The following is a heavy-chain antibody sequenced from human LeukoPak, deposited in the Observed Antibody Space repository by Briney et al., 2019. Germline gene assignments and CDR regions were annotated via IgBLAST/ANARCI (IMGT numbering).Heavy chain of an antibody. CDR1: GFTFNRYE. D-gene: IGHD5-24*01. V-gene: IGHV3-48*03. CDR3: ARGDGGYYYGMDV. J-gene: IGHJ6*02. Sequence: GGSLRLSCAASGFTFNRYEMNWVRQAPGKGLEWVSYISGSGSAIYYADSVKGRFTISRDNAKNSLYLQMNSLRAEDTAVYYCARGDGGYYYGMDVWGRGTTVTVSS. CDR2: ISGSGSAI.